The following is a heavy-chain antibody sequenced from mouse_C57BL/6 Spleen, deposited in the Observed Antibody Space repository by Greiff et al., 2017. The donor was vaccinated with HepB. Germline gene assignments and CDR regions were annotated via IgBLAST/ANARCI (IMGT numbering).Heavy chain of an antibody. D-gene: IGHD2-1*01. CDR3: ARGDVYYGNPAWFAY. CDR2: INPYNGDT. CDR1: GYSFTGYF. Sequence: VQLQQSGPELVKPGDSVKISCKASGYSFTGYFMNWVMQSHGKSLEWIGRINPYNGDTFYNQKFKGKATLTVDKSSSTAHMELRSLTSEDSAVYYCARGDVYYGNPAWFAYWGQGTLVTVSA. J-gene: IGHJ3*01. V-gene: IGHV1-20*01.